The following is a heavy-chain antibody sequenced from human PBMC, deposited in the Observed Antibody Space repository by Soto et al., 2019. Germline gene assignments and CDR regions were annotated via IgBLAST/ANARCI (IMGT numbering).Heavy chain of an antibody. J-gene: IGHJ6*02. CDR1: GGSISSGGYY. V-gene: IGHV4-31*03. Sequence: PSETLSLTCTVSGGSISSGGYYWSWIRQHPGKGLEWIGYIYYSGSTYYNPSLKSRVTISVDTSKNQFSLKLSSVTAADTAVYYCARDQVRTAYGMDVWGQGTTVTVSS. CDR3: ARDQVRTAYGMDV. D-gene: IGHD2-21*01. CDR2: IYYSGST.